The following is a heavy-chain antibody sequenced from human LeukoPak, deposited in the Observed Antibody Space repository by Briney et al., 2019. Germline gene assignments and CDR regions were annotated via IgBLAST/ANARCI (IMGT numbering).Heavy chain of an antibody. Sequence: ASVKVSCKASGYTFTSYGTSWVRQATGQGLEWMGWMNPNSGNTGYAQKFQGRVTITRNTSISTAYMELSSLRSEDTAVYYCARASTYRGAFDIWGQGTMVTVSS. CDR1: GYTFTSYG. J-gene: IGHJ3*02. V-gene: IGHV1-8*03. D-gene: IGHD3-10*01. CDR2: MNPNSGNT. CDR3: ARASTYRGAFDI.